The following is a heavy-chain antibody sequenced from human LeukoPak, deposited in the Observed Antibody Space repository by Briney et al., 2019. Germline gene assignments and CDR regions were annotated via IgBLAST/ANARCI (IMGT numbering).Heavy chain of an antibody. CDR2: IRYDGSNK. V-gene: IGHV3-30*02. CDR1: GFTFSSYG. CDR3: AKVKGYYDSSGLEFDY. J-gene: IGHJ4*02. D-gene: IGHD3-22*01. Sequence: GGSLRLSCAASGFTFSSYGMHWVRQAPGKGLEWVAFIRYDGSNKYYADSVKGRFTISRDNSKNTLYLQMNSLRAEDTAVYYCAKVKGYYDSSGLEFDYWGQGTLVTVSS.